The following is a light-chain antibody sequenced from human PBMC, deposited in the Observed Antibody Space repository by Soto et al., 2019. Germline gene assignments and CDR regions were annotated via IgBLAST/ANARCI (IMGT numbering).Light chain of an antibody. CDR1: QGLVYSNGNIY. V-gene: IGKV2-30*01. J-gene: IGKJ1*01. CDR2: MVS. CDR3: MQATHWPWT. Sequence: DVVMTQSPLSLPVTLGQPASISCRSSQGLVYSNGNIYLSWFHQRPGQSPRRLIFMVSYRGSGVPDRFSGSGSGTDFTLEISKVEADDVGMYFCMQATHWPWTFGQGTKVDIK.